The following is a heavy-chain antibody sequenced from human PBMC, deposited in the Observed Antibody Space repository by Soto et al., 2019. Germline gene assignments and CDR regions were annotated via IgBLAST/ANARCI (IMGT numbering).Heavy chain of an antibody. CDR3: ARMVAAAKGHFYYYGMDV. CDR2: IYYSGST. J-gene: IGHJ6*02. D-gene: IGHD2-15*01. CDR1: GGSISSGGNY. V-gene: IGHV4-31*03. Sequence: QVQLQESGPGLVKPSQTLSLICTVSGGSISSGGNYWSWIRQHPGKGLEWIGYIYYSGSTYYNPSLKRRVTISVDTSSNQSSLKLSSVTAADTAVYYCARMVAAAKGHFYYYGMDVWGQGTTVTVSS.